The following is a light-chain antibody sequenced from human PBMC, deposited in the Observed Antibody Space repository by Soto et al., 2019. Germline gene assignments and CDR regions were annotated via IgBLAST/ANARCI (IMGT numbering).Light chain of an antibody. Sequence: ENVLTQSPGTLSLSPGERATLSCGASQSVGMNYLAWYQQKPGQSPRLLISGASNRATDIPDRFSGSGSGSDFTLTISRLEPEDFAVYYCQQYGGMPYTFGQGTKLENK. CDR3: QQYGGMPYT. J-gene: IGKJ2*01. V-gene: IGKV3-20*01. CDR1: QSVGMNY. CDR2: GAS.